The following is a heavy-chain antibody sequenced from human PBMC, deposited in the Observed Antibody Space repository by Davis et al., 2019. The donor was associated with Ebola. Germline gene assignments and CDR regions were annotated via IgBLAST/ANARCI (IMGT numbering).Heavy chain of an antibody. J-gene: IGHJ4*02. D-gene: IGHD1-7*01. CDR2: ISYDGSNK. V-gene: IGHV3-30-3*01. CDR3: ATEGLELLQWSY. Sequence: PGGSLRLSCAASGFTFSSYAMHWVRQAPGKGLEWVAVISYDGSNKYYADSVKGRFTISRDNSKNTLYLQMNSLRAEDTAVYYCATEGLELLQWSYWGQGTLVTVSS. CDR1: GFTFSSYA.